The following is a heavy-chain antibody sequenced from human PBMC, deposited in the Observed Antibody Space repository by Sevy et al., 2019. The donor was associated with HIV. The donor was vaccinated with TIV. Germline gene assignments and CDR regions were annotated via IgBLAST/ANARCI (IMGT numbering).Heavy chain of an antibody. J-gene: IGHJ4*02. CDR2: MNTYNGNT. V-gene: IGHV1-18*01. CDR3: ARDTREKSFDY. Sequence: ASVKVSCKASGYTFSGYSISWVRQAPGQGLEWMGWMNTYNGNTKYAQKVQGSVNMTKDTSTSTVYMELRGLRSDDTAVYYCARDTREKSFDYWGQGTLVTVSS. CDR1: GYTFSGYS.